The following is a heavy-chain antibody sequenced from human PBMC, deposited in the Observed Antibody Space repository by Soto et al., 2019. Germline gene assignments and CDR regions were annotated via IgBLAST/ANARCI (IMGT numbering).Heavy chain of an antibody. Sequence: ASVKVSCKASGYTFTAYYIHWVRQGPGGGLEWVGLINPNSGGTYYAQKFQAWSTMTRDTSISTAYLELSGLTSNDTAVYYCARANTIRPYYFNMEVWAQGTTVTVSS. CDR3: ARANTIRPYYFNMEV. CDR2: INPNSGGT. CDR1: GYTFTAYY. J-gene: IGHJ6*01. D-gene: IGHD3-22*01. V-gene: IGHV1-2*04.